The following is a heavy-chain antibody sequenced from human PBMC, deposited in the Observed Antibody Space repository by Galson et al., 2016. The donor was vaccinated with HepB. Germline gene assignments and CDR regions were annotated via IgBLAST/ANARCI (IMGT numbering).Heavy chain of an antibody. CDR3: ARSSATVH. D-gene: IGHD6-6*01. V-gene: IGHV3-48*01. J-gene: IGHJ4*02. Sequence: SLRLSCAASGFGFSSYGMSWVRQAPGKGLEWVSYISSSGHSTIYADSVKGRFTISRDNVGNSVYLQMNSLTAADAGIYFCARSSATVHWGQGTLVTVSS. CDR1: GFGFSSYG. CDR2: ISSSGHST.